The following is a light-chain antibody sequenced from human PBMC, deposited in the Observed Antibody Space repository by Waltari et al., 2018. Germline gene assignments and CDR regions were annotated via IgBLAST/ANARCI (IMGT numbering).Light chain of an antibody. V-gene: IGKV3-11*01. J-gene: IGKJ4*01. CDR2: DAS. Sequence: EIVLTQSPATLSFSPGERATLSCRASQSVSSYLAWYQQKPGQAPRLLIYDASNRATGIPARFSGSGSGTDFTLTISSLEPEDFAVYYCQQRSNWPPFGGGTKVEI. CDR1: QSVSSY. CDR3: QQRSNWPP.